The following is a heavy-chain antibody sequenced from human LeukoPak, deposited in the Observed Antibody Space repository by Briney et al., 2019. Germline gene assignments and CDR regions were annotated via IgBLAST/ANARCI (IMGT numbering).Heavy chain of an antibody. CDR2: INHSGST. Sequence: PSETLSLTCAVYGGSFSGYYWSWIRQPPGKGLEWIGEINHSGSTNYNPSLKSRVTISVDTSKNQFSLKLSSVTAADTAVYYCARVTPLFSYWGQGTLVTVSS. V-gene: IGHV4-34*01. D-gene: IGHD3-3*01. CDR3: ARVTPLFSY. J-gene: IGHJ4*02. CDR1: GGSFSGYY.